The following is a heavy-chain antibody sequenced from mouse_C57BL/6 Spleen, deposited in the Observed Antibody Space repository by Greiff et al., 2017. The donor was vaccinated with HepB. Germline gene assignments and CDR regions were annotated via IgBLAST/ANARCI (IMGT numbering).Heavy chain of an antibody. Sequence: QVQLQHSDAELVKPGASVKISCKVSGYTFTDHTIHWMKQRPEQGLEWIGYIYPRDGSTKYNEKFKGKATLTAVKSSSTDYMQLNSLTSEDSAVYFCARSIYYDYDAFAYWGQGTLVTVSA. D-gene: IGHD2-4*01. CDR2: IYPRDGST. J-gene: IGHJ3*01. V-gene: IGHV1-78*01. CDR1: GYTFTDHT. CDR3: ARSIYYDYDAFAY.